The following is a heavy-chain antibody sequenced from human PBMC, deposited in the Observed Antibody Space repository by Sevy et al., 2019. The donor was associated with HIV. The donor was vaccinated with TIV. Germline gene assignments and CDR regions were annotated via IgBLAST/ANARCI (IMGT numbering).Heavy chain of an antibody. Sequence: GGSLRLSCAASGFTFSTYTMNWVRQAPGKGLEWVSAISGSGGSTYYADSVKGRFTISRDNSKNTLYLQMNSLRAEDTAVYYCAKIDCSGGSCYSLGTVWFDPWGQGTLVTVSS. CDR3: AKIDCSGGSCYSLGTVWFDP. CDR1: GFTFSTYT. D-gene: IGHD2-15*01. CDR2: ISGSGGST. J-gene: IGHJ5*02. V-gene: IGHV3-23*01.